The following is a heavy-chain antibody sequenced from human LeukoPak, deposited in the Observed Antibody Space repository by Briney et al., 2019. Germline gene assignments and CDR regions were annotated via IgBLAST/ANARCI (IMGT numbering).Heavy chain of an antibody. CDR2: IYYSGST. V-gene: IGHV4-59*08. D-gene: IGHD6-19*01. Sequence: SETLSLTCTVSGGSISSYYWSWIRQPPGKGLEWIGYIYYSGSTNYNPSLKSRVTISVDTSKNQFSLKLSSVTAADTAVYYCARRIAVAASTWFDPWGQGALVTVSS. CDR1: GGSISSYY. CDR3: ARRIAVAASTWFDP. J-gene: IGHJ5*02.